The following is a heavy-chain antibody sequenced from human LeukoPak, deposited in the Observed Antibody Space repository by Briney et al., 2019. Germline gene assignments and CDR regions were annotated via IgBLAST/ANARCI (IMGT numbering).Heavy chain of an antibody. Sequence: GGSLRLSCAASGFTFNNYAMHWVRQAPGKGLEWVADISYDGSNKYYADSVKGRFTISRDNSKNTLYLQMSSLRAEDTAMYYCARDILGTTMGNFQHWGQGTLVTVPS. CDR3: ARDILGTTMGNFQH. CDR1: GFTFNNYA. V-gene: IGHV3-30-3*01. CDR2: ISYDGSNK. J-gene: IGHJ1*01. D-gene: IGHD1-26*01.